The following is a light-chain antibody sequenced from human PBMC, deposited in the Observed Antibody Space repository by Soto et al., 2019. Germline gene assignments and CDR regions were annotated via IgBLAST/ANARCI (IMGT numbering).Light chain of an antibody. CDR2: DSS. CDR1: QSVGTY. J-gene: IGKJ5*01. V-gene: IGKV3D-20*01. Sequence: IVLTQSPATLSLSPGERATLYCGASQSVGTYVAGSQQKPGLAPRLVIFDSSTRPTGIPDWLSGGGSGTDFTRTTSRLAIEDLAVYFCPQYGKSPHITFGSGTRL. CDR3: PQYGKSPHIT.